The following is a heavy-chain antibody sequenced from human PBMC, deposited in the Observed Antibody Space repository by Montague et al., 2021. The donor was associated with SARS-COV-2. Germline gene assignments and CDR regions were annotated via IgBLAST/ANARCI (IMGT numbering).Heavy chain of an antibody. J-gene: IGHJ4*02. Sequence: SETLSLTCLVSGGTISTDNLYWYWAWIRQPPGKGLEWIGSIFHNGDSYYNPSLNTRVTISIDTSRNQFSLILTSVTAPDTAVYYCARHVSNLRAAVDYFDYWGQGTPVTVSS. D-gene: IGHD5/OR15-5a*01. CDR1: GGTISTDNLYWY. V-gene: IGHV4-39*01. CDR3: ARHVSNLRAAVDYFDY. CDR2: IFHNGDS.